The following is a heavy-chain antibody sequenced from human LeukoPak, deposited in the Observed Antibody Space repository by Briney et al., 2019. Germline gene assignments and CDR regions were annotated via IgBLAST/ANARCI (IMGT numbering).Heavy chain of an antibody. Sequence: PSETLSLTCIVSGDSISSGSYYWTWIRQPAGKGLEWIGRIYTSGSTNYNPSLKSRVTMSVDTSKNQFSLKLSSVTAADTAVYYCAKSSTMSGDYWGQGTLVTVSS. CDR3: AKSSTMSGDY. CDR2: IYTSGST. D-gene: IGHD2/OR15-2a*01. V-gene: IGHV4-61*02. J-gene: IGHJ4*02. CDR1: GDSISSGSYY.